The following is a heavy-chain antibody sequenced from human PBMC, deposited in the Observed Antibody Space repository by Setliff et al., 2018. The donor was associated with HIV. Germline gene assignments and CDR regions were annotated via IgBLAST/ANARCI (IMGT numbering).Heavy chain of an antibody. Sequence: PSETLSLTCTVSGGSISNSSSYWGWIRQPPGKGLEWIGNIYSGGTTYYNSSLRSRVTISVDTSKNQFSLKLSSVTAADTALYYCARGGSWYDYFFDYWGQGTLVTVSS. CDR3: ARGGSWYDYFFDY. D-gene: IGHD6-13*01. CDR2: IYSGGTT. J-gene: IGHJ4*02. V-gene: IGHV4-39*07. CDR1: GGSISNSSSY.